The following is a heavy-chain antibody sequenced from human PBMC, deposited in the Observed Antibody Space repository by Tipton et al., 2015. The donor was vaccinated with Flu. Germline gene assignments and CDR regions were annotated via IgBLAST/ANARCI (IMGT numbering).Heavy chain of an antibody. CDR3: ARDQQPVAIFGVVDWFDP. CDR1: GFTFSAYS. J-gene: IGHJ5*02. CDR2: ISSGSTYI. V-gene: IGHV3-21*01. D-gene: IGHD3-3*01. Sequence: GSLRLSCAASGFTFSAYSMNWVRQAPGKGLEWVSSISSGSTYISYADSVKGRFTISRDNAESSLYLQMNSLRAEDTAVYYCARDQQPVAIFGVVDWFDPWGQGTLVTVSS.